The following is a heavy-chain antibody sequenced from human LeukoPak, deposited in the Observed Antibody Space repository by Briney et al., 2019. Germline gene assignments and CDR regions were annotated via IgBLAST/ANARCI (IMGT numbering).Heavy chain of an antibody. V-gene: IGHV1-18*01. J-gene: IGHJ4*02. CDR2: ISGYDGNR. D-gene: IGHD3-16*02. CDR3: ARCDYVWGNYRYRPILYFDF. Sequence: ASVEVSCKASGYPFTSYGISWVRQAPGQGLEWMGWISGYDGNRKYAEKFQGRVTMTTDASTSTAYMELTNLRSDDTAVYYCARCDYVWGNYRYRPILYFDFWGQGTLVTVSS. CDR1: GYPFTSYG.